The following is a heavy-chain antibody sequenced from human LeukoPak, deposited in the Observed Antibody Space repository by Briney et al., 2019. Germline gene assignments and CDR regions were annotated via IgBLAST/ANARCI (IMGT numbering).Heavy chain of an antibody. J-gene: IGHJ4*02. CDR3: SKKGQSEDYGKPG. CDR1: GFTFSSYG. D-gene: IGHD4-17*01. CDR2: ISYDGSNK. Sequence: GRSLRLSCAASGFTFSSYGMHWVRQAPGKGLEWVAVISYDGSNKYYADSVKGRFTISGDNSKNTLYLQMSSLRADDTAVYYCSKKGQSEDYGKPGWGQGTLVTVSS. V-gene: IGHV3-30*18.